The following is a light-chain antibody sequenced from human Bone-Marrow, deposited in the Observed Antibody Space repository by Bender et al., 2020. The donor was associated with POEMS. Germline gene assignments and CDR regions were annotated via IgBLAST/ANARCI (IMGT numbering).Light chain of an antibody. Sequence: QSALTQPPSVSGSPGQSVTISCTGTSSDIGGYTRVSWYQQPPGTAPKLMIYQVSDRPSGVPDRFSGSKSGNTASLTVSGLQAEDEADYYCSSAAGGNKFVFGGGTKLTVL. CDR3: SSAAGGNKFV. CDR1: SSDIGGYTR. V-gene: IGLV2-18*02. CDR2: QVS. J-gene: IGLJ2*01.